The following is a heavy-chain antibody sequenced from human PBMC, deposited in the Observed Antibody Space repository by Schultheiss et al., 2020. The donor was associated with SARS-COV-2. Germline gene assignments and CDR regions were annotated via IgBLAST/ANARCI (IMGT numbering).Heavy chain of an antibody. CDR1: GYSISSGYY. D-gene: IGHD1-26*01. CDR2: IYYSGST. CDR3: ARLDSAYYISRSWIDP. J-gene: IGHJ5*02. Sequence: SETLSLTCTVSGYSISSGYYWGWIRQPPGKGLEWIGSIYYSGSTNYNPSLKSRVTISVDTSKNQFSLKLSSVTAADTAVYYCARLDSAYYISRSWIDPWGQGTLVTVSS. V-gene: IGHV4-38-2*02.